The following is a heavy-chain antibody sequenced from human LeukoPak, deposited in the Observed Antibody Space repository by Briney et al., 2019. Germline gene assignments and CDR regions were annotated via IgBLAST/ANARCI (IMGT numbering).Heavy chain of an antibody. CDR3: ARVSIWAAGPSL. CDR2: ISSSGSTV. J-gene: IGHJ4*02. Sequence: GGSPRLSCAASGFTFSDYYMSWIRQAPGKGLEWVSYISSSGSTVYYADSVKGRFTISRDNAKNSPYLQMNSLRAEDTAVYYCARVSIWAAGPSLWGQGTLVTVSS. V-gene: IGHV3-11*04. CDR1: GFTFSDYY. D-gene: IGHD6-19*01.